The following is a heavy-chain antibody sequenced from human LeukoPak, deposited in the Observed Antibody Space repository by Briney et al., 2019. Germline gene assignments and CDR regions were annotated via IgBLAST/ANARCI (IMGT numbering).Heavy chain of an antibody. V-gene: IGHV4-30-4*01. CDR3: ARYGDWSSYYFDY. CDR1: GGSISSGDYY. CDR2: IYYSGST. D-gene: IGHD4-17*01. J-gene: IGHJ4*02. Sequence: PSQTLSLTCTVSGGSISSGDYYWSWIRQPPGKGLEWIGYIYYSGSTYYNPSLKSRVTISVDTSKNQFSLKLSSVTAADTAVYYCARYGDWSSYYFDYWGQGTLVTVSS.